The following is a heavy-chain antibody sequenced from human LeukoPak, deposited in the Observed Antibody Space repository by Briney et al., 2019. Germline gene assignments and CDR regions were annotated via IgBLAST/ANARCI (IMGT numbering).Heavy chain of an antibody. CDR3: ARPRGGYDFWSGYPSLFDI. V-gene: IGHV1-2*02. D-gene: IGHD3-3*01. J-gene: IGHJ3*02. CDR2: INPNSGGT. Sequence: ASVKVSCKASGYTFTGYYMHWVRQAPGQGLEWMGCINPNSGGTNYAQKFQGRVTMTRDTSISTAYMELSRLRSDDTAVYYCARPRGGYDFWSGYPSLFDIWGQGTMVTVSS. CDR1: GYTFTGYY.